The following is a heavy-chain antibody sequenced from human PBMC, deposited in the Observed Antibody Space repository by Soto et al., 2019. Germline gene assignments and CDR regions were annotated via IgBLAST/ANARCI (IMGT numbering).Heavy chain of an antibody. D-gene: IGHD3-16*01. CDR3: ARWGTTGGLDV. Sequence: VQLVESGGGLVQPGGDLRLSCVASGFTFRSYVIHWVRQAPGKGLEWVALTSYDGSDKYYDDSVRGRFTISRDNSRNTVDLQMDSLRLEDTALYYCARWGTTGGLDVWGQGTLVSVS. CDR1: GFTFRSYV. V-gene: IGHV3-30*03. CDR2: TSYDGSDK. J-gene: IGHJ1*01.